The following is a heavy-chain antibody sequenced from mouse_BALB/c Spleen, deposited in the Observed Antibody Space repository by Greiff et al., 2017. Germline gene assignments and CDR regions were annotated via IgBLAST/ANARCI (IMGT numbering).Heavy chain of an antibody. CDR2: IYPGSGST. V-gene: IGHV1-55*01. CDR3: ARGGYYGNYNAMDY. J-gene: IGHJ4*01. CDR1: GYNFTSYW. Sequence: VQLQQPGAELVKPGTSVKLSCKASGYNFTSYWINWVKLRPGQGLEWIGDIYPGSGSTNYNEKFKSKATLTVDTSSSTAYMQLSSLASEDSALYYCARGGYYGNYNAMDYWGQGTSVTVSS. D-gene: IGHD2-1*01.